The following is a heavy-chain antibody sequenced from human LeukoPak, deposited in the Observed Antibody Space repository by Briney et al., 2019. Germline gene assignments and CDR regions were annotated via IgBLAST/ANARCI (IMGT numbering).Heavy chain of an antibody. D-gene: IGHD3-10*01. CDR2: IKQDGSEK. CDR1: GFTFSSYW. CDR3: ARDLVTMVRGVTPKGFDY. J-gene: IGHJ4*02. V-gene: IGHV3-7*01. Sequence: GGSLRLSCAASGFTFSSYWMIWVRQAPGKGLEWVANIKQDGSEKYYVDSVKGRFTISRDNAKNSLYLQMNSLRAEDTAVYYCARDLVTMVRGVTPKGFDYWGQGTLVTVSS.